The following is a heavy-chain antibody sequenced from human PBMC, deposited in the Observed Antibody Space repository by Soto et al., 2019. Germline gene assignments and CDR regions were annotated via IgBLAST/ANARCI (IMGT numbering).Heavy chain of an antibody. J-gene: IGHJ4*02. D-gene: IGHD2-8*02. Sequence: EVQLVESGGDLVQPGGSLRLSCAASGFTFSSYWMAWVRQSPGKGLEWVASMNKHGSDIQYVDSVRGRFTISRDNARNLLYLQMNNLRVEDTAIYYCATDTYCPATCYRGHGNWGQGTLVTVSP. CDR3: ATDTYCPATCYRGHGN. CDR1: GFTFSSYW. CDR2: MNKHGSDI. V-gene: IGHV3-7*03.